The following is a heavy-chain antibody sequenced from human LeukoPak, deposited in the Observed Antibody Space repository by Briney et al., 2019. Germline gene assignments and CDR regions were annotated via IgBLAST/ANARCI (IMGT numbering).Heavy chain of an antibody. CDR3: ARHKVDWDYFDY. V-gene: IGHV4-59*08. Sequence: SETLSLTCTVSGVSIGTYYWSWTRQPPGKGLEWIGYIYYTGSTIYNPSLRSRVTVSVDTSKNHFSLSLSSVTAADTAVYYCARHKVDWDYFDYWGQGTLVTVSS. CDR1: GVSIGTYY. J-gene: IGHJ4*02. D-gene: IGHD3-9*01. CDR2: IYYTGST.